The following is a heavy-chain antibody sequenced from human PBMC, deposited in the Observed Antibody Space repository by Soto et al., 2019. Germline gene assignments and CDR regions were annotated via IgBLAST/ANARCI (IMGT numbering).Heavy chain of an antibody. CDR3: ARETLWTSGRYYYYHMDV. J-gene: IGHJ6*04. Sequence: QVQLQESGPGLVKPSQTLSLTCSVSGASITSRGSYWTWIRQPPGKGVGGVGHISYSGNTFYNSSLQSRLTISVDTSKTQCSLKMTSGTAADTAVYFCARETLWTSGRYYYYHMDVWGKGTTVPVSS. D-gene: IGHD3-10*01. CDR2: ISYSGNT. CDR1: GASITSRGSY. V-gene: IGHV4-30-4*01.